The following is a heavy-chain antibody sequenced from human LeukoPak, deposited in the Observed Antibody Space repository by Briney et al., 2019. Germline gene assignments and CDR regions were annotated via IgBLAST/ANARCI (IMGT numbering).Heavy chain of an antibody. D-gene: IGHD6-19*01. J-gene: IGHJ4*02. CDR3: ARHWLGIQDFDY. CDR1: GGSISSSSYY. V-gene: IGHV4-39*01. Sequence: SETLSLTCTVSGGSISSSSYYWGWIRQPPGKGLEWIGSIYYSGSTYYNPSLKSRVTISVDTSKNQFSLKLSSVTAADTAVYYCARHWLGIQDFDYWRQGTLVTVSS. CDR2: IYYSGST.